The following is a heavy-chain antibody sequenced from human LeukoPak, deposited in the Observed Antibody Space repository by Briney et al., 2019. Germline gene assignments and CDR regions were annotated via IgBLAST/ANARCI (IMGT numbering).Heavy chain of an antibody. D-gene: IGHD1-26*01. CDR3: ARGTGSLDY. V-gene: IGHV6-1*01. CDR2: TYSRSKWFN. J-gene: IGHJ4*02. CDR1: GDSFSSKSAS. Sequence: SQTLSLTCAISGDSFSSKSASWNWLRQSPSRGLEWLGRTYSRSKWFNDYAVSVKGRISINPDTSKNQFSLHLTSVTPDDMAVYYCARGTGSLDYWGQGTLVTVSS.